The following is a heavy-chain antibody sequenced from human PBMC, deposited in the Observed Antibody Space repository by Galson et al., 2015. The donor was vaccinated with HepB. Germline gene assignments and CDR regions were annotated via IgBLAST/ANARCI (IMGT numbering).Heavy chain of an antibody. J-gene: IGHJ4*02. Sequence: ETLSLTCAVSGGSISSSVYWSWVRQPPGKGLEWIGEIYHSGSTNYDPSLKSRVTISVDKSNNQFSLKLSSVTAADTAVYYCARATRFGAQYDYWGQGTLVTVSS. D-gene: IGHD3-10*01. CDR3: ARATRFGAQYDY. CDR2: IYHSGST. V-gene: IGHV4-4*02. CDR1: GGSISSSVY.